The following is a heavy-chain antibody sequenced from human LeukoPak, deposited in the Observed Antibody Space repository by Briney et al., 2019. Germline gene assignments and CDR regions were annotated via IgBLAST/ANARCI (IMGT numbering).Heavy chain of an antibody. CDR1: GYSFINFA. Sequence: GASVKVSCKASGYSFINFAIHWVRQAPGHRPEWMGWINAGNGKTKYSQKFQGRVTFTRDTSASTAYMYLSSLRSEDAAVYYCARDLGVVVIPTGEYFFDYWGQGTLVTVSS. CDR3: ARDLGVVVIPTGEYFFDY. D-gene: IGHD3-22*01. V-gene: IGHV1-3*01. J-gene: IGHJ4*02. CDR2: INAGNGKT.